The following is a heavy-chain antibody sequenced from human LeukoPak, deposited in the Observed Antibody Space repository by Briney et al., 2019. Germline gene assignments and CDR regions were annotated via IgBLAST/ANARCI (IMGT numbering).Heavy chain of an antibody. CDR1: GFTFSSYS. J-gene: IGHJ4*02. Sequence: PGGSLRLSCAASGFTFSSYSMNWVRQAPGKGLEWIGEINHSGSTNYNPSLKSRVTISVDTSKNQFSLKLSSVTAADTAVYYCARLQVSAVAGFDYWGQGTPVTVSS. V-gene: IGHV4-34*01. CDR3: ARLQVSAVAGFDY. CDR2: INHSGST. D-gene: IGHD6-19*01.